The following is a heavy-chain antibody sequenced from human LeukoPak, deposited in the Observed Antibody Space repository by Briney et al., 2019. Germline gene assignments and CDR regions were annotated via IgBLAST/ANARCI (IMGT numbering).Heavy chain of an antibody. D-gene: IGHD2-2*01. V-gene: IGHV1-69*13. CDR1: GGTFSSYA. CDR2: IIPIFGTA. Sequence: SVKVSCKASGGTFSSYAISWVRQAPGQGLEWMGGIIPIFGTANYAQKFQGRVTITADESTSTAYMELSSLRSEDTAVYYCARDNDVVVPAALLDYYYYYMDVWGKGTTVTVSS. CDR3: ARDNDVVVPAALLDYYYYYMDV. J-gene: IGHJ6*03.